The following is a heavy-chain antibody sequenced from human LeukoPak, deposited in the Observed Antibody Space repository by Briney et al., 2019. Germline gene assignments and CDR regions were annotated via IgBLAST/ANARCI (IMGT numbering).Heavy chain of an antibody. CDR2: ISGSGGST. J-gene: IGHJ4*02. V-gene: IGHV3-23*01. CDR1: GFTFSSYA. Sequence: GGSLRLSCAASGFTFSSYAMSWVRQAPGEGLEWGSAISGSGGSTYYAASVKGRFTISRANSKNTLYLQMKRLRAEDTAVYCCAAPPPVYYDSSGYYGPIDYWGQGTLVTVSS. CDR3: AAPPPVYYDSSGYYGPIDY. D-gene: IGHD3-22*01.